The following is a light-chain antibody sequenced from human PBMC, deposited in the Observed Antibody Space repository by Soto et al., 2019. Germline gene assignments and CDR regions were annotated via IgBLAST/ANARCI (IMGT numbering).Light chain of an antibody. V-gene: IGLV2-14*01. CDR1: SSDVGAYNH. Sequence: QSALTQPASVYGSPGQSITISCTGTSSDVGAYNHVSWYQHHPGKAPQLMIYAVSNRPSGVSNRFSGSKSGNTASLTISGLQTENEADYYCCPHTSNRALNWVFGGGTKLTVL. CDR2: AVS. J-gene: IGLJ3*02. CDR3: CPHTSNRALNWV.